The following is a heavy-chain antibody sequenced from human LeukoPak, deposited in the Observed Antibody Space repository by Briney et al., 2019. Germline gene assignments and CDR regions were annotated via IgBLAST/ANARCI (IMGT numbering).Heavy chain of an antibody. D-gene: IGHD5-24*01. J-gene: IGHJ4*02. Sequence: ASVNVSCKASGHTFTNYHIHWVRQAPGQGLEWMGILTPRGDITNYAQKFQGRVTMTRDTSTSTIYMELSSLRSEDTAVYYCARGGQRWLQFPYDYWGQGTVVTVSS. CDR1: GHTFTNYH. CDR3: ARGGQRWLQFPYDY. V-gene: IGHV1-46*01. CDR2: LTPRGDIT.